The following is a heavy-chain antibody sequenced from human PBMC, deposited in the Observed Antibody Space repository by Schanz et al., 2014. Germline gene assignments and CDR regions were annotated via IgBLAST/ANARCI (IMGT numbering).Heavy chain of an antibody. Sequence: EVQLVESGGGLVKPGGSLRLSCTASGFSFDSYNMNWVRQSPGKGLEWVAFLSFDSRHIYYADSVKGRFTISRDNAKNSLYLQMNSVTAEDTALYYCAKDIRIRLFFQFDSWGQGTLVTVSS. J-gene: IGHJ4*02. V-gene: IGHV3-21*04. D-gene: IGHD3-3*01. CDR1: GFSFDSYN. CDR3: AKDIRIRLFFQFDS. CDR2: LSFDSRHI.